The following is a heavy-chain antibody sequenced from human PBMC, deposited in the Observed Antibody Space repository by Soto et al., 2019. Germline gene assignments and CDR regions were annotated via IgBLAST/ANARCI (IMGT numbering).Heavy chain of an antibody. CDR3: AKLAGYCSGTSCYGHYAMDV. CDR2: SYYSGSI. Sequence: TSETLYLNCINSSSSMSRSLNQWGWICKPPGKVLGCIGNSYYSGSIYYNPSLQSRLTIFVETSNNQFFLTLSSVTAADSAVYYCAKLAGYCSGTSCYGHYAMDVWGQGTTVP. CDR1: SSSMSRSLNQ. V-gene: IGHV4-39*01. J-gene: IGHJ6*02. D-gene: IGHD2-2*01.